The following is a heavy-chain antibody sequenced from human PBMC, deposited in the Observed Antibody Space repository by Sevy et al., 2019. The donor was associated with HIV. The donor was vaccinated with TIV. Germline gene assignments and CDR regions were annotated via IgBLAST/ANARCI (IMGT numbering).Heavy chain of an antibody. Sequence: GGSLRLSCAASGLTFSSFAMTWVRQIPGKGLEWVSYISGSGSIYYADSVKGRFTISRDNAKSSLFLQMNSLRDEDTAVYYCARYYERGFDYWSQGTLVTVSS. CDR2: ISGSGSI. V-gene: IGHV3-48*02. D-gene: IGHD3-22*01. CDR1: GLTFSSFA. CDR3: ARYYERGFDY. J-gene: IGHJ4*02.